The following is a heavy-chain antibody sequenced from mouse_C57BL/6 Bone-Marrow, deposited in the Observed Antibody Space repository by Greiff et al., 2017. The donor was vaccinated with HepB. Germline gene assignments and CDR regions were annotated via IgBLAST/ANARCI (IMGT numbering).Heavy chain of an antibody. J-gene: IGHJ4*01. CDR2: IYPGDGDT. Sequence: QVQLQQSGPELVKPGASVKISCKASGYAFTSSWMNWVKQRPGKGLEWIGRIYPGDGDTNYNGKFKGKATLTADKSSSTAYMQLSSLTSEDSAVYFCALYYYQWTCYYAMDYWGQGTSVTVSS. V-gene: IGHV1-82*01. CDR1: GYAFTSSW. D-gene: IGHD1-1*01. CDR3: ALYYYQWTCYYAMDY.